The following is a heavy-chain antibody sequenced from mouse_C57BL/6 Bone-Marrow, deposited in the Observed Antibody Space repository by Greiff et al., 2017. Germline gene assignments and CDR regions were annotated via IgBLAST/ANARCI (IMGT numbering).Heavy chain of an antibody. D-gene: IGHD2-5*01. CDR2: IYPRSGNT. Sequence: VKLVESGAELARPGASVKLSCKASGYTFTSYGISWVKQRTGQGLEWIGEIYPRSGNTYYNEKFKGKATLTADKSSSTAYMELRSLTSEDSAVYFCARGVSNYLYYFDYWGQGTTLTVSS. CDR1: GYTFTSYG. V-gene: IGHV1-81*01. CDR3: ARGVSNYLYYFDY. J-gene: IGHJ2*01.